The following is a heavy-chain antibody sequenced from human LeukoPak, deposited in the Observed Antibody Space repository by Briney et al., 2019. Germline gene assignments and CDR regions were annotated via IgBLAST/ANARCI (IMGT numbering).Heavy chain of an antibody. V-gene: IGHV5-51*01. CDR1: GYSFTRYW. CDR2: IYPRDSHT. Sequence: GESLKISCKGSGYSFTRYWIGWVRQMPGKGLEWMGIIYPRDSHTRYSPSFQGQVTISADKSINTAYLQWSSLKASDTAMYYCTRLDCSTSCYPRDAFDIWGQGTMVTVP. D-gene: IGHD2-2*01. J-gene: IGHJ3*02. CDR3: TRLDCSTSCYPRDAFDI.